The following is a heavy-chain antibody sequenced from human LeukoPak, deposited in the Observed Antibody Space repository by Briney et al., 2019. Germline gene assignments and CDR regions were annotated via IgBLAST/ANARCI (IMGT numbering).Heavy chain of an antibody. V-gene: IGHV1-69*13. CDR1: GGTFSSYA. CDR2: IIPIFGTA. D-gene: IGHD6-19*01. CDR3: ASLHSSGWPLDY. Sequence: ASVKVSCKASGGTFSSYAISWVRQAPGQGLEWMGGIIPIFGTANYAQKFQGRVTITADESTSTAYMELSSLRSEDTAVYYCASLHSSGWPLDYWGQGTLVTVSS. J-gene: IGHJ4*02.